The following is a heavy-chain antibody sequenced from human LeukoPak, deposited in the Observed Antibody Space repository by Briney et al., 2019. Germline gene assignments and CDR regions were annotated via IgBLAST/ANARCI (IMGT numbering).Heavy chain of an antibody. V-gene: IGHV4-39*01. CDR3: ARQEDCTNGVCYDY. D-gene: IGHD2-8*01. Sequence: SETLSLTCTVSGGSISSSSYYWGGIRQPPGKGLEWIGSIYYSGSTYYNPSLKSRVTISVDTSKNQFSLKLSSVTAADTAVYYCARQEDCTNGVCYDYWGQGILVTVSS. CDR1: GGSISSSSYY. J-gene: IGHJ4*02. CDR2: IYYSGST.